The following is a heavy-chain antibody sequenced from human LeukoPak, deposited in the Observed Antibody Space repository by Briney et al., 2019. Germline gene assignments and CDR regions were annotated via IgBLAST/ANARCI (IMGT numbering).Heavy chain of an antibody. CDR1: GFTFSSHW. Sequence: PGGSLRLSCAASGFTFSSHWMHWVRQAPGKGLVWVSRINSDGSSTIYADSVKGRFTFSRDNAKNTLYLQMNSLRAEDTAVYYCARSVVGRGSWFDPWGQGTLVTVFS. D-gene: IGHD1-26*01. CDR3: ARSVVGRGSWFDP. J-gene: IGHJ5*02. V-gene: IGHV3-74*01. CDR2: INSDGSST.